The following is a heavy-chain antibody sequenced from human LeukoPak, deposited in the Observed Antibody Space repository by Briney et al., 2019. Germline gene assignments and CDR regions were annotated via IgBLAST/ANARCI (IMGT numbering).Heavy chain of an antibody. V-gene: IGHV4-59*01. Sequence: PSETLSLTCTDPGGSINSYYWSWIRQPPGKGLEWVWYIYYSGSTNYKPSLKRRVTISVDTSKNQFSLKVSSVTAADTAVYYCASSRSSSGWSLIDYWGQGALVTVSS. J-gene: IGHJ4*02. D-gene: IGHD6-19*01. CDR1: GGSINSYY. CDR3: ASSRSSSGWSLIDY. CDR2: IYYSGST.